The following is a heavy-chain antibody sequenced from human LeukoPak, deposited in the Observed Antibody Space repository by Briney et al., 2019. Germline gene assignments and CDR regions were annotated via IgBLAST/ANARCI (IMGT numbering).Heavy chain of an antibody. D-gene: IGHD1-14*01. CDR1: GYTFTSYG. CDR3: ARDSSDFRNLIPH. Sequence: SVKVSCKASGYTFTSYGISWVRQAPGQGLEWMGGIIPIFGTAKYAQKFQGRVTITADESTSTAYMELSSLRSEDTAVYYCARDSSDFRNLIPHWGQGTLVTVSS. V-gene: IGHV1-69*13. CDR2: IIPIFGTA. J-gene: IGHJ1*01.